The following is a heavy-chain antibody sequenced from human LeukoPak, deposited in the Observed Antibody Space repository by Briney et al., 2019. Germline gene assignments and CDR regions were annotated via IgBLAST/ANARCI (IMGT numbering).Heavy chain of an antibody. D-gene: IGHD4-11*01. CDR3: ARNSRYSFDI. Sequence: GGSLRLSCAASGFTFSSYWMSWVRQAPGKGLEWVAHIKSDGSEKYYVDSVKGRFTISRDNAKNPLYLPMNSLRAEDTAVYYCARNSRYSFDIWGQGTMVTVSS. CDR2: IKSDGSEK. CDR1: GFTFSSYW. V-gene: IGHV3-7*04. J-gene: IGHJ3*02.